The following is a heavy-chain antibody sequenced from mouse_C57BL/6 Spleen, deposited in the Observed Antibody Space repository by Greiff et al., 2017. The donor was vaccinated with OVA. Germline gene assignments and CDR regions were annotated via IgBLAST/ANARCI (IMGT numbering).Heavy chain of an antibody. Sequence: EVQLQQSGPELVKPGASVKIPCKASGYTFTDYNMDWVKQSHGKSLEWIGDINPNNGGTIYNQKFKGKATLTVDKSSSTAYMELRSLTSEDTAVYYCARKRGNYGWFAYWGQGTLVTVSA. D-gene: IGHD2-1*01. J-gene: IGHJ3*01. CDR2: INPNNGGT. V-gene: IGHV1-18*01. CDR3: ARKRGNYGWFAY. CDR1: GYTFTDYN.